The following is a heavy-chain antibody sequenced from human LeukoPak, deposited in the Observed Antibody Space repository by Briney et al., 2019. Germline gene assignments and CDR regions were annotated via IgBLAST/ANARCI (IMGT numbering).Heavy chain of an antibody. Sequence: SETLSLTCTVSGGSISSYYWSWIRQPAGKGLEWIGRIYTSGSTNYNPSLKSRVTMSVDTSKNQFSLKLSSVTAADTAVYYCARVGDSIAAAVEYYFDYWGQGTLVTVSS. CDR1: GGSISSYY. V-gene: IGHV4-4*07. D-gene: IGHD6-13*01. CDR3: ARVGDSIAAAVEYYFDY. CDR2: IYTSGST. J-gene: IGHJ4*02.